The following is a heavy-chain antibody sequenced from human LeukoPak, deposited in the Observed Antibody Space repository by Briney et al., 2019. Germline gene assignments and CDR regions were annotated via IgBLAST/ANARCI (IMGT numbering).Heavy chain of an antibody. CDR1: GFTFSSYA. CDR3: ARSVPDYTRFDF. J-gene: IGHJ4*02. CDR2: FKTNYNQV. V-gene: IGHV3-23*05. D-gene: IGHD4-11*01. Sequence: GGSLRLSCAASGFTFSSYAMNWVRQAPGKGLEWVSTFKTNYNQVYYAESVRGRFTIPTDNSKNTAYLQMNSLRVEDTALYYCARSVPDYTRFDFWGQGALVTVSS.